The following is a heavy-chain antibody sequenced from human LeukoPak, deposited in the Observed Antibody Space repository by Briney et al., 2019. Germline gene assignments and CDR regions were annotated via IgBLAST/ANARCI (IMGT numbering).Heavy chain of an antibody. V-gene: IGHV1-2*02. J-gene: IGHJ4*02. D-gene: IGHD2/OR15-2a*01. CDR3: TRLDSSRAFDY. CDR1: GYTFTDHY. CDR2: INSNSGVT. Sequence: ASLKVSCKASGYTFTDHYMHRVRQAPGQGLEWMGWINSNSGVTLYAQKFQGRVTMTRDTSISTAYMEVSRLISDDTAVYCCTRLDSSRAFDYWGQGTLVTVSP.